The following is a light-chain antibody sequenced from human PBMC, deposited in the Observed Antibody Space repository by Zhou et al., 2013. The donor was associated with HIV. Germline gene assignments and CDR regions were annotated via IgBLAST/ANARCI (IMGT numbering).Light chain of an antibody. CDR1: QSINSY. J-gene: IGKJ3*01. V-gene: IGKV1-39*01. CDR2: ATS. Sequence: DIQMTQSPSSLSASVGDRVTITCRASQSINSYLNWYQQKPGKAPKLLIYATSSLQRGVPSRFNGGGSGTEFTLTISSLQPDDFATYFCQQSYSTPLTFGPGTKVDI. CDR3: QQSYSTPLT.